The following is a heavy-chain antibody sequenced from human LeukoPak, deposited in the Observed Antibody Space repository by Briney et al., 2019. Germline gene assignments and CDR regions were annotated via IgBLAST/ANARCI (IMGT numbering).Heavy chain of an antibody. V-gene: IGHV3-23*01. J-gene: IGHJ4*02. CDR2: ISGSGGST. CDR1: GFTFSSYA. CDR3: ARDLGGAVAGTIDY. D-gene: IGHD6-19*01. Sequence: GGSLRLSCAASGFTFSSYAMSWVRQAPGKGLEWVSAISGSGGSTYYADSVKGRFTISRDNAKNSLYLQMNSLRAEDTAVYYCARDLGGAVAGTIDYWGQGTLVTVSS.